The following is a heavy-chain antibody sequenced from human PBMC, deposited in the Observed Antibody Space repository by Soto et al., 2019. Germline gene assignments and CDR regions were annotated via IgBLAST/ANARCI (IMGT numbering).Heavy chain of an antibody. D-gene: IGHD6-19*01. CDR2: VSGNGFSA. J-gene: IGHJ4*02. Sequence: GSLRLSCAASGFTFSIYAMSWVRQAPGKGLEWVSAVSGNGFSAFYADSVRGRFTISRDNSKNTLFLQMSSLRADDTAVYYCAKRESIAVAVIDFWGQGTLVTVSS. CDR3: AKRESIAVAVIDF. V-gene: IGHV3-23*01. CDR1: GFTFSIYA.